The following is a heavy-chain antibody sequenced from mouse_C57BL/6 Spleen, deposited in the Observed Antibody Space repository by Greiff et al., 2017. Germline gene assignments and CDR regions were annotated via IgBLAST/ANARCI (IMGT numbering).Heavy chain of an antibody. CDR2: ISYDGSN. J-gene: IGHJ3*01. CDR3: ARGDYSNGFAY. CDR1: GYSITSGYY. Sequence: EVQLQESGPGLVKPSQSLSLTCSVTGYSITSGYYWNWIRQFPGNKLEWMGYISYDGSNNYNPSLKNRISITRDTSKNQFFLKLNSVTTEDTATYYCARGDYSNGFAYWGQGTLVTVSA. V-gene: IGHV3-6*01. D-gene: IGHD2-5*01.